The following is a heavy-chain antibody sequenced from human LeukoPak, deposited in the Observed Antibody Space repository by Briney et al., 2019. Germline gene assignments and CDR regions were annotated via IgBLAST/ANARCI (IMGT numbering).Heavy chain of an antibody. V-gene: IGHV6-1*01. CDR2: TYYRSKWYN. Sequence: SQTLSLTCAISGDSVSSNSAAWNWIRQSPSRGLEWLGRTYYRSKWYNDYAVSVKSRITINPDTSKNQFSLQLNSVTPEDTAVYYCARGDWGFGELMGAFDYWGQGTLVTVSS. CDR1: GDSVSSNSAA. CDR3: ARGDWGFGELMGAFDY. J-gene: IGHJ4*02. D-gene: IGHD3-10*01.